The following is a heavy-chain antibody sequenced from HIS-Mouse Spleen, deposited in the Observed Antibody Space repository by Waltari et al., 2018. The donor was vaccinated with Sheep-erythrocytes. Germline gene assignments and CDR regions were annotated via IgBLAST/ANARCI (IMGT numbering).Heavy chain of an antibody. V-gene: IGHV1-8*01. CDR1: GYTFPRYA. CDR2: MNPNSGNT. Sequence: QVQLVQSGAEVKKPGASVTVSCKASGYTFPRYAINGLRQSTGQGLEWMGWMNPNSGNTGYAQKFQGRVTMTRNTSISTAYMELSSLRSEDTAVYYCARGIAAAGTDWFDPWGQGTLVTVSS. J-gene: IGHJ5*02. CDR3: ARGIAAAGTDWFDP. D-gene: IGHD6-13*01.